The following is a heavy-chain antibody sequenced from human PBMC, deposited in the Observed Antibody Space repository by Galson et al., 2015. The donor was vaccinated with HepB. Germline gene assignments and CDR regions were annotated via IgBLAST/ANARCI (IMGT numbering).Heavy chain of an antibody. CDR2: IRSKASNYAT. J-gene: IGHJ4*02. D-gene: IGHD6-13*01. CDR3: TRLADFSGYSSS. Sequence: SLRLSCAASGFTVSGSAIHWVRQTSGKGLEWVGRIRSKASNYATAYAASLKGRFSIPRDDSKNTAYLHMRSLKTEDTAVYFCTRLADFSGYSSSWGQGTLVTVSS. V-gene: IGHV3-73*01. CDR1: GFTVSGSA.